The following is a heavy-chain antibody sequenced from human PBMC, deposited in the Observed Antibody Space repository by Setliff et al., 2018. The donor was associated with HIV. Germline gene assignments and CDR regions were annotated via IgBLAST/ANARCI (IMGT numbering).Heavy chain of an antibody. J-gene: IGHJ4*02. V-gene: IGHV1-3*01. CDR2: INAGTGNT. CDR3: ARSLREYSYGSPDY. Sequence: PSVKVSCKASGYRFTGFAIHWVRQAPGQRFEWMGWINAGTGNTKYSQKFQDRVTISRDIHANTAYMELSSLRSEDTAIYYCARSLREYSYGSPDYWGPGTLVTVSS. D-gene: IGHD5-18*01. CDR1: GYRFTGFA.